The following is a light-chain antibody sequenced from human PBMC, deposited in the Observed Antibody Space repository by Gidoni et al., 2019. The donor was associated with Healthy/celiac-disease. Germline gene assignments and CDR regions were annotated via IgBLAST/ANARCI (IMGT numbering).Light chain of an antibody. V-gene: IGKV3D-7*01. J-gene: IGKJ2*01. Sequence: PGERVTLSCRASQSVSSSYLTWYQQKPGQAPRLLIYGASTRATSIPARFSGSGSGTDFTLTISSLQPEDFAVYYCPQDYNLPPFGQGTKLEIK. CDR3: PQDYNLPP. CDR1: QSVSSSY. CDR2: GAS.